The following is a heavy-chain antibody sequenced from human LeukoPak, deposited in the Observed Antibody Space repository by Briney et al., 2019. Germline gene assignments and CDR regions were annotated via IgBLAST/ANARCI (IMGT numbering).Heavy chain of an antibody. CDR2: IYYSGTT. J-gene: IGHJ4*02. V-gene: IGHV4-61*01. Sequence: SETLSLTCTVSGGSVSNSLYYWSWIRQPPGKGLEWIGYIYYSGTTNYNPSLKSRVTISVDTSKNQFSLKLSSVTAADTAVYYCARDRVRGNSNPFFDYWGQGTLVTVSS. D-gene: IGHD4-11*01. CDR3: ARDRVRGNSNPFFDY. CDR1: GGSVSNSLYY.